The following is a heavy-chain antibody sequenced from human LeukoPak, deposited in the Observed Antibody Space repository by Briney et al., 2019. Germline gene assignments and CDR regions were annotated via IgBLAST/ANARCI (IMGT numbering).Heavy chain of an antibody. CDR1: GYTFTGYY. V-gene: IGHV1-2*02. CDR2: INPNSGGT. CDR3: ARGKDYIAAAGTLDY. D-gene: IGHD6-13*01. J-gene: IGHJ4*02. Sequence: ASVKVSCKASGYTFTGYYMHWVRQAPGQGLEWMGWINPNSGGTNYAQKSQGRVTMTRDTSISTAYMELSRLRSDDTAVYYCARGKDYIAAAGTLDYWGQGTLVTVSS.